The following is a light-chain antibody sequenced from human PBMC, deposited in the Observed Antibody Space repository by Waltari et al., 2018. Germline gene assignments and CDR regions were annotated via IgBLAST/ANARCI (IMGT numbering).Light chain of an antibody. CDR2: KVS. CDR3: MQGTHWPST. J-gene: IGKJ3*01. Sequence: DVVMSQSPLPLSVTLGQPASTPCRSAQSLVHSDGNTYLGWFQQRPGQSPRRLIYKVSNRDSGVPDRFSGSGSGTDFTLKISRVEAEDVGIYYCMQGTHWPSTFGPGTKVDIK. V-gene: IGKV2-30*02. CDR1: QSLVHSDGNTY.